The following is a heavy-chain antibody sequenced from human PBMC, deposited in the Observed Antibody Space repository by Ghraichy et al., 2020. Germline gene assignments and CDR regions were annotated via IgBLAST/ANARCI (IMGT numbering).Heavy chain of an antibody. Sequence: SETLSLTCTVFGGSVSSGSYYWYWIRQPPGKGLEWIGYIYYSGSTNYNPSLKSRVTISVDTSKNHFSLKMSSVTAADTAVYYCARGGRSSSWFDPWGQGTLVTVSS. CDR1: GGSVSSGSYY. V-gene: IGHV4-61*01. J-gene: IGHJ5*02. CDR3: ARGGRSSSWFDP. D-gene: IGHD2-2*01. CDR2: IYYSGST.